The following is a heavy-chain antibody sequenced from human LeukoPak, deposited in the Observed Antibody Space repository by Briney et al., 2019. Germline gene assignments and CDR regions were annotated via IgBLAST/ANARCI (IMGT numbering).Heavy chain of an antibody. Sequence: PSETLSLTCTVSGGSISSYYWGWIRQPPGKGLEWIGSIYYSGSTYYNPSLKSRVTISVDTSKNQFSLNLSSVTAADTAVYYCARDWGLGPHTRGGYAFDIWGQGTMVTVS. D-gene: IGHD2-15*01. CDR1: GGSISSYY. J-gene: IGHJ3*02. CDR3: ARDWGLGPHTRGGYAFDI. V-gene: IGHV4-39*07. CDR2: IYYSGST.